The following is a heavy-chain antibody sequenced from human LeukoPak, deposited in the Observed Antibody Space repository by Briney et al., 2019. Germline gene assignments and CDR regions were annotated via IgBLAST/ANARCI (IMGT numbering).Heavy chain of an antibody. V-gene: IGHV4-39*01. Sequence: SETLSLTCTVSGGSISSSSYYWGWIRQPPGKGLEWIGSIYYSGSTYYNPSLKSRVTISVDTSKNQFPLKLSSVTAADTAVYYCARQEAYSNNWFDPWGQGTLVTVSS. CDR2: IYYSGST. J-gene: IGHJ5*02. CDR1: GGSISSSSYY. CDR3: ARQEAYSNNWFDP. D-gene: IGHD4-11*01.